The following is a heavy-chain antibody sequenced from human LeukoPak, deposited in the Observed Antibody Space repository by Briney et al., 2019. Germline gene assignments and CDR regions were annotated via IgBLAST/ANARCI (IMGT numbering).Heavy chain of an antibody. D-gene: IGHD3-16*02. CDR2: INHSGST. Sequence: SETLSPTCAVYGGSFSGYYWSWIRQPPGKGLEWIGEINHSGSTNYNPSLKSRVTISVDTSKNQFSLKLSSVTAADTAVYYCARAKQIDDYVWGSYRPDAFDIWGQGTMVTVSS. CDR1: GGSFSGYY. CDR3: ARAKQIDDYVWGSYRPDAFDI. J-gene: IGHJ3*02. V-gene: IGHV4-34*01.